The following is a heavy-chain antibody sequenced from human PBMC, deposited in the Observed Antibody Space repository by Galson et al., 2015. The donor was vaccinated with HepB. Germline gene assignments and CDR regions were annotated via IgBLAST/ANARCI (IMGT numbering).Heavy chain of an antibody. CDR1: GVIFSRYS. D-gene: IGHD5-12*01. CDR3: AREGMGGYANPADY. J-gene: IGHJ4*02. V-gene: IGHV1-69*01. CDR2: ITPLFGTA. Sequence: SVRLSCKASGVIFSRYSLNWVRQAPGQGLEWIGGITPLFGTAKYAQRFQGRVTITADEAERTVYMELSSLSSEDTAPYFCAREGMGGYANPADYWGQGTLVTVSS.